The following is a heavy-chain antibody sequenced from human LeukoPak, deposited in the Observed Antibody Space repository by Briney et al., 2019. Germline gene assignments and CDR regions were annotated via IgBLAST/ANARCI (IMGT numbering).Heavy chain of an antibody. D-gene: IGHD3-16*02. CDR1: GFTFDDYA. CDR3: AKGYDYVWGSYRSSFDF. CDR2: ISWNSASV. Sequence: HPGGSLRLSCTASGFTFDDYAMHWVRQAPGKGLEWVSGISWNSASVEYAVSVKGRFTISRDNPKNSLYLQMNSLRAEDTALYYCAKGYDYVWGSYRSSFDFWGQGTLVTVSS. V-gene: IGHV3-9*01. J-gene: IGHJ4*02.